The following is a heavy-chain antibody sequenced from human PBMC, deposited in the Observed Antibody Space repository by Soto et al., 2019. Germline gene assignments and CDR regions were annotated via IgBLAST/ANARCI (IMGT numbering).Heavy chain of an antibody. J-gene: IGHJ6*02. Sequence: PGESLKISCKGSGYSFTSYWISWVRQMPGKGLEWMGRIDPSDSYTNYSPSFQGHVTISADKSISTAYLQWSSLKASDTAMYYCARIHSSSSPFVDYYGMDVWGQGTTVTVSS. CDR3: ARIHSSSSPFVDYYGMDV. D-gene: IGHD6-6*01. CDR1: GYSFTSYW. CDR2: IDPSDSYT. V-gene: IGHV5-10-1*01.